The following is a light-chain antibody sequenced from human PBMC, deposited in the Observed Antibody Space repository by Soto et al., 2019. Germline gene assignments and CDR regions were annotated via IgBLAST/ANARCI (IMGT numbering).Light chain of an antibody. V-gene: IGKV1-39*01. CDR1: ETISTY. CDR3: QQGHSNPIT. CDR2: AAS. J-gene: IGKJ5*01. Sequence: DIQMTQSPSSLSSSVGYRFTITCLTSETISTYVNWYQKKPGKAPKLLIYAASILQSGVPSRFSGSGSGTDFTLTISSLQPEDFATYYCQQGHSNPITLGQGTRLEI.